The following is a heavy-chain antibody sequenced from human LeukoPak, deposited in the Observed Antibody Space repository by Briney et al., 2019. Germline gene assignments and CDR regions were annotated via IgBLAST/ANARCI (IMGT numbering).Heavy chain of an antibody. Sequence: GGSLRLSCAASGFTFSTYAMNWVRRAPGKGLEWVSAISGSADRTYYADSVTGRFTISRDNTKNTLYLQMNSLRAEDTAVYYCAKDAFWLDSFDYWGQGTLVTVSS. J-gene: IGHJ4*02. D-gene: IGHD3-9*01. V-gene: IGHV3-23*01. CDR2: ISGSADRT. CDR3: AKDAFWLDSFDY. CDR1: GFTFSTYA.